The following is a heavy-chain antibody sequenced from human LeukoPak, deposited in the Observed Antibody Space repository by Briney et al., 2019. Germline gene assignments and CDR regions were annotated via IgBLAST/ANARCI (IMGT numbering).Heavy chain of an antibody. CDR3: ARVADYGARGAFDI. CDR1: GYTFTSYT. D-gene: IGHD4-17*01. V-gene: IGHV1-3*01. Sequence: GASVKVSCKASGYTFTSYTMHWVRQAPGQRLEWMGWINAGNGNTKYSQRFQGRVTITRDASASTAYMELSSLRSEDTAVYYCARVADYGARGAFDIWGQGTMVTVSS. CDR2: INAGNGNT. J-gene: IGHJ3*02.